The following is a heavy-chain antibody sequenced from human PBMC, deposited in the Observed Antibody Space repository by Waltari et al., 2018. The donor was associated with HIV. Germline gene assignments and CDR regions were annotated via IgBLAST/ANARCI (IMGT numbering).Heavy chain of an antibody. Sequence: QVQLQESGPGLVKPSETLSLTCTVSGGSISSYYWSWIRQPPGKGLEWIGYIYYSGSTNYNPSLKSRVTISVDTSKNQFSLKLSSVTAADTAVYYCARGRVYSTFDYWGQGTLVTVSS. CDR1: GGSISSYY. J-gene: IGHJ4*02. D-gene: IGHD6-13*01. CDR2: IYYSGST. V-gene: IGHV4-59*01. CDR3: ARGRVYSTFDY.